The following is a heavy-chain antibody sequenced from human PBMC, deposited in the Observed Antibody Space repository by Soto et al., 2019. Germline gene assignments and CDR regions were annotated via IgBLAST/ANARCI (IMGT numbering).Heavy chain of an antibody. D-gene: IGHD6-13*01. J-gene: IGHJ4*02. V-gene: IGHV1-69*04. CDR1: GGTFSSYT. CDR3: ARDPFSSSWYLDY. Sequence: SVKVSCKASGGTFSSYTISWVRQAPGQGLEWMGRIIPILGIANYAQKFQGRVTITADNSKNTLYLQMNSLRAEDTAVYYCARDPFSSSWYLDYWGQGTLVTVSS. CDR2: IIPILGIA.